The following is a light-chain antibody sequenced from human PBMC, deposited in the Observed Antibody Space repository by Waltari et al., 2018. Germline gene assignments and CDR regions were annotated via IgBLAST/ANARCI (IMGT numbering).Light chain of an antibody. J-gene: IGLJ3*02. V-gene: IGLV4-69*01. CDR2: VNSDGSH. Sequence: QLVPTQSPSTAASLGASVKPTCSLSSWHSSNIIACPRQQPEKGPRYLMKVNSDGSHSKGDEIPDRFSGSSSGAERYLTISSLQAEDEADYYCQTGGHGTWVFGGGTKLTVL. CDR3: QTGGHGTWV. CDR1: SWHSSNI.